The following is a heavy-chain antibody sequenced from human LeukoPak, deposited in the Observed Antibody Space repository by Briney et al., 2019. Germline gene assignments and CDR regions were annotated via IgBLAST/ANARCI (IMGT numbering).Heavy chain of an antibody. V-gene: IGHV3-74*01. CDR2: INSDGSST. J-gene: IGHJ4*02. CDR1: GFTFSGYW. D-gene: IGHD4-23*01. Sequence: PGGSLRLSCAASGFTFSGYWMHWVRQAPGKGLVWVSRINSDGSSTNYADSVKGRFTISRDNSKNTLYLQMNSLRAEDTAVYYCARDEDGYGGKDWGQGTLVTVSS. CDR3: ARDEDGYGGKD.